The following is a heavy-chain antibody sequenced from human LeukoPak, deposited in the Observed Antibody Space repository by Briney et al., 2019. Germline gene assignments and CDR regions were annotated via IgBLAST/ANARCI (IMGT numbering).Heavy chain of an antibody. CDR1: GGSISSYC. D-gene: IGHD3-22*01. CDR2: IYYSGST. V-gene: IGHV4-59*01. CDR3: ARQDTRGYYVDY. Sequence: SETLSLTCTVSGGSISSYCWSWIRQPPGKGLEWIGYIYYSGSTNYNPSLKSRVTISVDTSKNQFSLKLSSVTAADTAVYYCARQDTRGYYVDYWGQGTLVTVSS. J-gene: IGHJ4*02.